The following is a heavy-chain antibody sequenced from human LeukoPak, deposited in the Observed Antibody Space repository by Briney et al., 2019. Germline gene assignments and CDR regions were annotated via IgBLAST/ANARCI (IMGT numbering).Heavy chain of an antibody. J-gene: IGHJ3*02. CDR1: GYTFTGHF. D-gene: IGHD1-26*01. V-gene: IGHV1-46*03. CDR3: AYFGSYYGVPDAFDI. CDR2: INPSGGST. Sequence: EASVKVSCKASGYTFTGHFMHWVRQAPGQGLEWMGIINPSGGSTSYAQKFQGRVTMTRDMSTSTVYMELSSLRSEDTAVYYCAYFGSYYGVPDAFDIWGQGTMVTVSS.